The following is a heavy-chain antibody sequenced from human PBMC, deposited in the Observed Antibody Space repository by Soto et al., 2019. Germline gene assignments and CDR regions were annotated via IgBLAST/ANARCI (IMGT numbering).Heavy chain of an antibody. D-gene: IGHD3-10*01. CDR2: IYHSGTA. J-gene: IGHJ5*02. Sequence: QVHLQASGPGLVKPSGTLSLTCTVSGASISSNNWWSWVRQHPATGLEWIGEIYHSGTANYNPSLASRVTISVDKSKNQFDLKLSSVTAADTAVYYCAAKGHYNGFDPWGQGTMVTVSS. CDR3: AAKGHYNGFDP. V-gene: IGHV4-4*02. CDR1: GASISSNNW.